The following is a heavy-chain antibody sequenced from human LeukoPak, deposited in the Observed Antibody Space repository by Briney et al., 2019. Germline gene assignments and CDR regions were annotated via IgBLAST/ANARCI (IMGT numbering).Heavy chain of an antibody. D-gene: IGHD1/OR15-1a*01. CDR3: ARASTDNWYNYFDL. CDR1: GSSVTTSY. V-gene: IGHV3-66*01. Sequence: GGSLRLPCAASGSSVTTSYLSWVRQAPGKGLEWVSLIYSGGSTYYADSVKGRFSISRDKSKNTLYLQINSLRADDTAVYYCARASTDNWYNYFDLWGQGTLVTVSS. J-gene: IGHJ4*02. CDR2: IYSGGST.